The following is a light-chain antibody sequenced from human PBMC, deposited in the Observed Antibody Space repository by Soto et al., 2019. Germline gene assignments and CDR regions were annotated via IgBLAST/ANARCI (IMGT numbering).Light chain of an antibody. J-gene: IGKJ2*01. CDR1: QSVLYSSNNKNY. Sequence: DIVMTQSPDSLAVSLGERATINCKSSQSVLYSSNNKNYLAWYLQKPGQPPKLLIYWASTRESGVPDRFSGSGSETDFTLTISSLQAEDVAVYYCQQYYTTPYTFGQGTKLEIK. CDR2: WAS. CDR3: QQYYTTPYT. V-gene: IGKV4-1*01.